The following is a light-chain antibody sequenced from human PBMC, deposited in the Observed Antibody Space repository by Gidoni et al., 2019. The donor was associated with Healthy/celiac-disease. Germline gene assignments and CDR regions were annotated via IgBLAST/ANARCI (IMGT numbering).Light chain of an antibody. V-gene: IGKV3-20*01. J-gene: IGKJ1*01. CDR2: GAS. CDR3: QQYGSSPLT. CDR1: QSVSSSY. Sequence: DIVLTPSPGTLSLSPGERATLSCRASQSVSSSYLAWYQQTPGQAPRLLIYGASSRATGTPDRFSGSGSGTDFTLTISRLEPEDFAVYYCQQYGSSPLTFGQGAKVEIK.